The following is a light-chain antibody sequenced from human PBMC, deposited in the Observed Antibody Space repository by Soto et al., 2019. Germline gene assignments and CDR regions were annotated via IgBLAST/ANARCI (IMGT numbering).Light chain of an antibody. CDR2: GNT. V-gene: IGLV1-40*01. CDR3: QSYDGLSCSRV. J-gene: IGLJ3*02. CDR1: NSNIGARYD. Sequence: QSVLTQPPSVSGAPGQRVTISCTGSNSNIGARYDVHWYQQFPGTAPKLLIYGNTNRPSGIPDRFSGSRSGTSASLAITGLQAEDEAHYYCQSYDGLSCSRVFGGGTKLTVL.